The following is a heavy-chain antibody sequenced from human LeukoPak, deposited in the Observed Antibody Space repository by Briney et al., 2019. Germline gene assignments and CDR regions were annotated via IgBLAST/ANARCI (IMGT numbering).Heavy chain of an antibody. CDR1: GYSFTSYW. Sequence: GESLKISCKDSGYSFTSYWIGWVRQMPRKGLEWMGIIYPGDSGTTYSPSFQGQVTISADKSISTAYLRWSSLKASDTAMYYCARRSGEYRGDAFDIWGQGTMVTVSS. CDR3: ARRSGEYRGDAFDI. V-gene: IGHV5-51*01. CDR2: IYPGDSGT. D-gene: IGHD7-27*01. J-gene: IGHJ3*02.